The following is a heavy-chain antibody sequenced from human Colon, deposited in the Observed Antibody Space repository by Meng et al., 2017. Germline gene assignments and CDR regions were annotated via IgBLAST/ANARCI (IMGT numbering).Heavy chain of an antibody. CDR3: ARDLYGSGRFDY. J-gene: IGHJ4*02. D-gene: IGHD3-10*01. V-gene: IGHV1-3*01. CDR2: ISVGNGNT. CDR1: GITFTTYA. Sequence: QVPLVPSETAVKKPWASVKLSVHTFGITFTTYAIQWMRQAPGQRPQWLGWISVGNGNTKYSQHFQDRVIITRDTSASTAYMELSSLKSEDTAVYYCARDLYGSGRFDYWGQGTLVTVSS.